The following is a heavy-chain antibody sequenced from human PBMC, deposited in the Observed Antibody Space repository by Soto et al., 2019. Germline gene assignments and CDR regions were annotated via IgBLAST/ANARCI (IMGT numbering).Heavy chain of an antibody. CDR3: ARYYYDSSGYWAYYYYGMDV. CDR2: MNPNSGNT. V-gene: IGHV1-8*01. D-gene: IGHD3-22*01. J-gene: IGHJ6*02. CDR1: GYTFTSYD. Sequence: GASVKVSCKASGYTFTSYDINWVRQATGQGLEWMGWMNPNSGNTGYAQKFQGRVTMTRNTSISTAYMELSSLRSEDTAVYYCARYYYDSSGYWAYYYYGMDVWGQGTTVTAP.